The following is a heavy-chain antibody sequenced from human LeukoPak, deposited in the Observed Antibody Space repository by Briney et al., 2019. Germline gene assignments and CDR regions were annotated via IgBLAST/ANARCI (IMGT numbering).Heavy chain of an antibody. J-gene: IGHJ4*02. CDR3: ASWRSGPYYFDY. Sequence: PGGSLRLSCAASGFTFSSYGMHWVRQAPGKGLEWVAVIWYDGSNKYYADSVKGRFTISRDNSKNTLYLQMNSLRAEDTAVYYCASWRSGPYYFDYWGQGTLVTVSS. CDR1: GFTFSSYG. D-gene: IGHD1-14*01. CDR2: IWYDGSNK. V-gene: IGHV3-33*01.